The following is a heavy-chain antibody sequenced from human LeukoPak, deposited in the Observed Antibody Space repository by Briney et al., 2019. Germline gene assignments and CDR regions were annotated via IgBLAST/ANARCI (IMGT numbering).Heavy chain of an antibody. CDR3: ARRGGSGRQNWFDP. J-gene: IGHJ5*02. Sequence: PSETLSLTCAVSGGSIASSYWWTWVRQPPGKGLEWIGEIYHSGSTNYNPSLRSRVTISADKSKNQFSLKLSSVTAADTAVYYCARRGGSGRQNWFDPWGQGTLGTVSS. CDR1: GGSIASSYW. D-gene: IGHD3-10*01. CDR2: IYHSGST. V-gene: IGHV4-4*02.